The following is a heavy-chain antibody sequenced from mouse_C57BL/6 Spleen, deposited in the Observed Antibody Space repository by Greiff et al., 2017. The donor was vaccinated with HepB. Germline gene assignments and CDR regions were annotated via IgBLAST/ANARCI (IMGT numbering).Heavy chain of an antibody. D-gene: IGHD1-1*01. CDR2: IYPRDGST. J-gene: IGHJ2*01. V-gene: IGHV1-85*01. CDR3: ARKRGSITTVVAPFDY. CDR1: GYTFTSYD. Sequence: QVQLQQSGPELVKPGASVKLSCKASGYTFTSYDINWVKQRPGQGLEWIGWIYPRDGSTKYNEKFKGKATLTVDTSSSTAYVELHSLTSEDSAVYFCARKRGSITTVVAPFDYWGQGTTLTVSS.